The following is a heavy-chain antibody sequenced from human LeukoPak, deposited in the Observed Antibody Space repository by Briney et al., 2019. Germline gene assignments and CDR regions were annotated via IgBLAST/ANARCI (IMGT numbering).Heavy chain of an antibody. CDR1: GGSISSYY. CDR3: ARGEGYYYDSSGRFDY. D-gene: IGHD3-22*01. CDR2: IYTSGST. J-gene: IGHJ4*02. Sequence: SETLSLTCTVSGGSISSYYWSWVRQPAGKGLGWIGRIYTSGSTNYNPSLKSRVTISVDTSKNQFSLKLSSVTAADTAVYYCARGEGYYYDSSGRFDYWGQGTLVTVPS. V-gene: IGHV4-4*07.